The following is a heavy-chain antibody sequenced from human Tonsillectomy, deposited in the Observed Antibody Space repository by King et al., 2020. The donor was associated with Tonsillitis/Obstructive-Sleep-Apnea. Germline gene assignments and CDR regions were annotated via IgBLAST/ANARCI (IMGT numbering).Heavy chain of an antibody. Sequence: VQLVESGGGLVQPGGSLRLSCAASGFTFSSYEMNWVRQAPGKGLEWVSYISSSSSTIYYADSVKGRFTISRDNAKNSLYLQMNSLRAEDTAVYYCAGLVVVVVAATQSGFDIWGQGTMVTVSS. J-gene: IGHJ3*02. CDR3: AGLVVVVVAATQSGFDI. V-gene: IGHV3-48*03. CDR2: ISSSSSTI. D-gene: IGHD2-15*01. CDR1: GFTFSSYE.